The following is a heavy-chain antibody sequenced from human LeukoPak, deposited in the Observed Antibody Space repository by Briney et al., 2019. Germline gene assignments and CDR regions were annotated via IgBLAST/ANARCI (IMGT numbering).Heavy chain of an antibody. Sequence: GRSLRLYCAASGFTFDDYAMHWVRQAPGKGLEWVSGISWNSDSIGYADSVKGRFTISRDNAKNSLYLQMNSLRAEDTALYYCAKSPTLTSNWFDPWGQGTLVTVSS. CDR2: ISWNSDSI. V-gene: IGHV3-9*01. CDR3: AKSPTLTSNWFDP. CDR1: GFTFDDYA. D-gene: IGHD3-3*01. J-gene: IGHJ5*02.